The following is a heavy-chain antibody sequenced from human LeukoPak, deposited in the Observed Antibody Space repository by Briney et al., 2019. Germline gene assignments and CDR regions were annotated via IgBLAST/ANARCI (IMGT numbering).Heavy chain of an antibody. Sequence: PGGSLRLSCAASGFTFSSYAMSWVRQAPGKGLEWVSAISGSGGSTYYADSVKGRFTISRDNSKNTLYLQMNSLRAEDTAVYYCAKDGTCSSISCYPTGFDPWGQGTLVTVSS. D-gene: IGHD2-2*01. J-gene: IGHJ5*02. V-gene: IGHV3-23*01. CDR3: AKDGTCSSISCYPTGFDP. CDR2: ISGSGGST. CDR1: GFTFSSYA.